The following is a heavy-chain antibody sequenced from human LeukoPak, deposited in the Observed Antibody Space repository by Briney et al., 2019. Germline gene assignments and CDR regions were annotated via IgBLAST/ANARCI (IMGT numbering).Heavy chain of an antibody. CDR3: ASTQNWYYFDY. V-gene: IGHV3-53*01. J-gene: IGHJ4*02. CDR2: IYSGGST. Sequence: GGSLRLSCAASGFTFSSYAMSWVRQAPGKGLEWVSVIYSGGSTYYADSVKGRFTISRDNSKNTLYLQMNSLRAEDTAMYYCASTQNWYYFDYWGQGTLVTVSS. D-gene: IGHD1-1*01. CDR1: GFTFSSYA.